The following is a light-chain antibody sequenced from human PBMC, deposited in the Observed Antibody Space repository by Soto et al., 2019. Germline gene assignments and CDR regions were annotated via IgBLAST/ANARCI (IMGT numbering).Light chain of an antibody. Sequence: EIVMTQSPATLSVSPGERATLSCRASQSVSSNLAWYQQKPGQAPRLLIYGASTRATGIPARFSGSGSGTEFTLTISSLQSEDFAVYYCQQYNNWLAGFGQGTKV. V-gene: IGKV3-15*01. CDR2: GAS. CDR3: QQYNNWLAG. CDR1: QSVSSN. J-gene: IGKJ1*01.